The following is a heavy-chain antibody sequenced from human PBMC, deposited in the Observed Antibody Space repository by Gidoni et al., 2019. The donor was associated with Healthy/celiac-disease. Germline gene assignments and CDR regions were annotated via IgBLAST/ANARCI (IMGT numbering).Heavy chain of an antibody. D-gene: IGHD1-26*01. CDR2: ISWNSGSI. CDR3: AKDTGATGGWFDP. CDR1: GFTFDDYA. Sequence: EVQLVESGGGLVQPGRSLRLSCAASGFTFDDYAMHWVRQAPGKGLEWVSGISWNSGSIGYADSVKGRFTISRDNAKNSLYLQMNSLRAEDTALYYCAKDTGATGGWFDPWGKGTLVTVSS. J-gene: IGHJ5*02. V-gene: IGHV3-9*01.